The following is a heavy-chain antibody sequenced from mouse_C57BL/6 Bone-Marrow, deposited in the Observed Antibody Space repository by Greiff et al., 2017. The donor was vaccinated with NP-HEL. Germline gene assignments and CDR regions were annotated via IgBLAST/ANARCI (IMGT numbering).Heavy chain of an antibody. D-gene: IGHD2-5*01. CDR3: ARGDYSNYEYFDV. Sequence: VKLQESDAELVKPGASVKISCKVSGYTFTDHTIHWMKQRPEQGLEWIGYIYPRDGSTKYNEKFKGKATLTADKSSSTAYMQLNSLTSEDSAVYFCARGDYSNYEYFDVWGTGTTVTVSS. V-gene: IGHV1-78*01. J-gene: IGHJ1*03. CDR1: GYTFTDHT. CDR2: IYPRDGST.